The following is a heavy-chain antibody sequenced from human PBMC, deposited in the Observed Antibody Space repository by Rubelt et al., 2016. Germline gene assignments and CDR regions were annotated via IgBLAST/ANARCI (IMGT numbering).Heavy chain of an antibody. D-gene: IGHD6-19*01. CDR3: ARDLIAVTGDYYFDY. CDR2: IGSIRSNI. CDR1: GFTFSNYG. V-gene: IGHV3-48*04. J-gene: IGHJ4*02. Sequence: SCVASGFTFSNYGMNWVRQAPGKGLEWVAYIGSIRSNINYADSVKGRFTISRDNARNSLYLQMNSLRAEDTAVYYCARDLIAVTGDYYFDYWGRGTLVTVSS.